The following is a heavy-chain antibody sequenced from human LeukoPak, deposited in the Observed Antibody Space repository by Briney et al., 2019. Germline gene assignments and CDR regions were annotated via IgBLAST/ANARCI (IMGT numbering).Heavy chain of an antibody. CDR3: ARERVSSWYRIDY. CDR1: GGSVSSGSYY. V-gene: IGHV4-61*01. J-gene: IGHJ4*02. CDR2: IYYSGST. D-gene: IGHD6-13*01. Sequence: SETLSLTCTVSGGSVSSGSYYWSWIRQPPGKRLEWIGYIYYSGSTNYNPPLKSRVTISVDTSKNQFSLKLRSVTAADTAVYYCARERVSSWYRIDYWGQGTLVTVSS.